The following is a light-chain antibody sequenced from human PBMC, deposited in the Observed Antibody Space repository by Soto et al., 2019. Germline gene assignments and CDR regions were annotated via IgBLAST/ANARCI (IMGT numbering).Light chain of an antibody. Sequence: QAVVTQPPSVSGAPGQRVTISCTGSSSNIGAGYDVHWFQQIPGTAPKVLIHGNSNRPSGVPDRFSGSKSGTSASLAITGLRAEDEADYYCQSYDSSLGGWVFGGGTKVTVL. V-gene: IGLV1-40*01. CDR1: SSNIGAGYD. CDR2: GNS. J-gene: IGLJ3*02. CDR3: QSYDSSLGGWV.